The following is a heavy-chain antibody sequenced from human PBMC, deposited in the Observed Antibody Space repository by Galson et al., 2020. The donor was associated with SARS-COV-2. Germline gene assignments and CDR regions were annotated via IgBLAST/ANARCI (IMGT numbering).Heavy chain of an antibody. J-gene: IGHJ4*02. CDR1: GFIFSNYW. V-gene: IGHV3-7*01. CDR2: IRQDGIVK. D-gene: IGHD4-17*01. CDR3: ARGNDYGDNVGLFFDY. Sequence: GESLKISCAASGFIFSNYWMSWVRQAPGKRLEWVANIRQDGIVKYFGDSVKGRFTVSRDNAKTSMYLQVNSLRLEDTAVYYCARGNDYGDNVGLFFDYWGRGTRVTVSS.